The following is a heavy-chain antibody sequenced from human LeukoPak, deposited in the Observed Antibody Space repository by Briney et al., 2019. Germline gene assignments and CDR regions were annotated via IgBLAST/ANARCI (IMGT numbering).Heavy chain of an antibody. V-gene: IGHV3-23*01. D-gene: IGHD3-22*01. CDR1: GFTFSSYA. CDR3: AREYYYDSSGYSLWGAFDI. CDR2: ISGSGGST. Sequence: PGGSLRLSCAASGFTFSSYAMSWVRQAPGKGLEWVSAISGSGGSTYYADSVKGRFTISRDNSKNTLYLQMNSLRAEDTAVYYCAREYYYDSSGYSLWGAFDIWGQGTMVTVSS. J-gene: IGHJ3*02.